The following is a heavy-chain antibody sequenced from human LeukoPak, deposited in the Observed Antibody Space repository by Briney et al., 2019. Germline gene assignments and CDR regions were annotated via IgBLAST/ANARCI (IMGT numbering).Heavy chain of an antibody. J-gene: IGHJ5*02. CDR3: ARDFEENWFDP. Sequence: SETLSLTCTVSGGSISGYYWTWIRQHPGKGLEWIGYIYYSGSTYYNPSLKSRVTISVDTSKNQFSLKLSSVTAADTAVYYCARDFEENWFDPWGQGTLVTVSS. V-gene: IGHV4-31*03. D-gene: IGHD3-9*01. CDR1: GGSISGYY. CDR2: IYYSGST.